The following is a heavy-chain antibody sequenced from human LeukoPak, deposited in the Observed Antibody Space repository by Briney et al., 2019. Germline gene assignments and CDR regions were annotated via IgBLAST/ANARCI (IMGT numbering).Heavy chain of an antibody. CDR3: ARDPGVVDYMDV. Sequence: GGSLRLSCAASGFTFSSYGMHWVRQAPGKGLEWVAVIWYDGSNKYYADSVKGRFTISRDNSKNTLYLQMNSLRAEDTAVYYCARDPGVVDYMDVWDKGTTVTVSS. CDR1: GFTFSSYG. V-gene: IGHV3-33*01. D-gene: IGHD1-14*01. J-gene: IGHJ6*03. CDR2: IWYDGSNK.